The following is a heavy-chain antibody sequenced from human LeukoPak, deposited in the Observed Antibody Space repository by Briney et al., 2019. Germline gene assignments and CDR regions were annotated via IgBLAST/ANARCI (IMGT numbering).Heavy chain of an antibody. J-gene: IGHJ6*03. CDR2: FDPEDGET. CDR3: ARGANGYCSSTSCYTGNYMDV. V-gene: IGHV1-24*01. Sequence: ASVKVSCKVSGYTLTELSMHWVRQAPGKGLEWMGGFDPEDGETIYAQKFQGRVTMTRDTSTSTVYMELSSLRSEDTAVYYCARGANGYCSSTSCYTGNYMDVWGKGTTVTVSS. D-gene: IGHD2-2*02. CDR1: GYTLTELS.